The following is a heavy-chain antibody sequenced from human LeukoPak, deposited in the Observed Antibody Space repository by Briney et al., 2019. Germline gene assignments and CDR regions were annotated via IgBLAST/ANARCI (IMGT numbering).Heavy chain of an antibody. CDR1: GFTFSSYA. Sequence: GGSLRLSCAASGFTFSSYAMHWVRQAPGKGLEWVAVISYDGSNKYYADSVKGRFTISRDNSKNTLYLQMNSLRAEDTAFYYCAKEMATSFDSWGQGTLVTVSS. J-gene: IGHJ4*02. D-gene: IGHD5-24*01. CDR2: ISYDGSNK. CDR3: AKEMATSFDS. V-gene: IGHV3-30-3*01.